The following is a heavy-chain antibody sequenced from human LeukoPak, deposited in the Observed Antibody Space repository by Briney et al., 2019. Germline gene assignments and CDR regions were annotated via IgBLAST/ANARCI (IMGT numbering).Heavy chain of an antibody. D-gene: IGHD4-17*01. V-gene: IGHV4-59*12. CDR3: ARGLYGDYGYYFDY. J-gene: IGHJ4*02. CDR1: GGSISSYY. CDR2: IYYSGTT. Sequence: PSETLSLTCTVSGGSISSYYWSWIRQPPGKGLEWIGYIYYSGTTNYNPSLKSRVTISVDTSKNQFSLKLSSVTAADMAVFHCARGLYGDYGYYFDYWGQGTLVTVSS.